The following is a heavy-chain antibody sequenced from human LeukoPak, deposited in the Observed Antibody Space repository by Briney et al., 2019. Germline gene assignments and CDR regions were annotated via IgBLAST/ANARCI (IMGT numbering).Heavy chain of an antibody. CDR1: GGSISSDIYY. CDR3: ARVTGYVLKEQEYYFDY. CDR2: IFYSGST. V-gene: IGHV4-39*01. Sequence: TTSETLSLTCTVSGGSISSDIYYWGWIRQPPGKGLEWIGSIFYSGSTYYTPTLKSRVTISIDTSKNQFSLKLSSVTAADTAVYYCARVTGYVLKEQEYYFDYGGKETLVTVS. D-gene: IGHD3-10*02. J-gene: IGHJ4*02.